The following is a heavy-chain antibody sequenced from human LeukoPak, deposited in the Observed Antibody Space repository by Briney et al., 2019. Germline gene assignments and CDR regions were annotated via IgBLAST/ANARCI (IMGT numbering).Heavy chain of an antibody. CDR3: AKDRSSGWYLVGSPKDY. Sequence: ASVKVSCKASGYTFTSYYMHWVRQAPGQGLEWMGIINPSGGSTSYAQKFQGRVTMTRDTSTSTVYMELSSLRSEDTAVYYCAKDRSSGWYLVGSPKDYWGQGTLVTVSS. J-gene: IGHJ4*02. CDR2: INPSGGST. CDR1: GYTFTSYY. V-gene: IGHV1-46*01. D-gene: IGHD6-19*01.